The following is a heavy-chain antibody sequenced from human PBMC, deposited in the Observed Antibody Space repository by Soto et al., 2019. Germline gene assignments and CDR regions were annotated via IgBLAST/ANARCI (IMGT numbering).Heavy chain of an antibody. CDR1: GGSFTSNNW. CDR2: IYRTGST. CDR3: ASPTLGAFDI. Sequence: SETLSLTCAVSGGSFTSNNWWTWVRQPPGQGLEWIGEIYRTGSTNYNPSLKSRVTISVDTSKNQFSLRLSSVTAADTAVYYCASPTLGAFDIWGQGTKVTVSS. J-gene: IGHJ3*02. D-gene: IGHD3-16*01. V-gene: IGHV4-4*02.